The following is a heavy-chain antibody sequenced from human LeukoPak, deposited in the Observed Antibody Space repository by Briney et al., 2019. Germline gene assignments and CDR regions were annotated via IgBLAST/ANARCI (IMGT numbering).Heavy chain of an antibody. V-gene: IGHV3-11*01. Sequence: GGSLRLSCGASGFNFSDYYMTWVRQAPGKGLEWVTYISSSGTTMYYEDSVKGRFTISRDNAKNSLYLLMNSLRAADTAIYYCARHYDTSAYFSSPHWGQGTLVTVSS. CDR1: GFNFSDYY. CDR2: ISSSGTTM. J-gene: IGHJ4*02. D-gene: IGHD3-22*01. CDR3: ARHYDTSAYFSSPH.